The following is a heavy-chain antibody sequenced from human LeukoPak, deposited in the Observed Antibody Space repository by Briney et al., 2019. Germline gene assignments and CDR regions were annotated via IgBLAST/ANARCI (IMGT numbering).Heavy chain of an antibody. Sequence: PSETLSLTCTVSGGAIISDNFYWGWVRQPPGKGLEWVGSINYSGTTYYNPSLRSQVSISVDTSRTQFFLRLNSVTAADTAVYYCGRLFDSWGQGILVTVSS. CDR1: GGAIISDNFY. V-gene: IGHV4-39*01. CDR2: INYSGTT. J-gene: IGHJ4*02. CDR3: GRLFDS.